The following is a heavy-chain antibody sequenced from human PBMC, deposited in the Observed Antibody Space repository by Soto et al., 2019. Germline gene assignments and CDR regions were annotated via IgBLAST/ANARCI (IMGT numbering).Heavy chain of an antibody. CDR3: VRSSGDAFDI. J-gene: IGHJ3*02. Sequence: PGESLKISCQVSGYSFTSYWIGWVRQMPGKGLESMGIIFPSDSDTRYSPSFQGQVTISADKSIRTAYLQWSSLKASDTAMYYCVRSSGDAFDISVPGTPVTVSS. CDR2: IFPSDSDT. D-gene: IGHD3-10*01. CDR1: GYSFTSYW. V-gene: IGHV5-51*01.